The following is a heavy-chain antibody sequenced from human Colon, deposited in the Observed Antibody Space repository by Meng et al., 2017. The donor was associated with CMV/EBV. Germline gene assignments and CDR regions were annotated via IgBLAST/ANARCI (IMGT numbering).Heavy chain of an antibody. Sequence: VRLVRSGAEVKKAGASVTVSCQASGYTFTGFYIHWVRQAPGQGLEWMGWINPKSGDTIYEQKFQGRVTMTRDTSISTVYMDLNSMRSDDTAVYFCARDLWSGSSDYFDYWGQGTLVTVSS. V-gene: IGHV1-2*02. CDR1: GYTFTGFY. J-gene: IGHJ4*02. CDR3: ARDLWSGSSDYFDY. CDR2: INPKSGDT. D-gene: IGHD3-3*01.